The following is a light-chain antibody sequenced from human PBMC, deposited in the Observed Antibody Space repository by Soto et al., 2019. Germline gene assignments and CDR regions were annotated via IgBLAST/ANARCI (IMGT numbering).Light chain of an antibody. CDR1: QSVTTV. CDR3: QQRTNWPLT. V-gene: IGKV3-11*01. CDR2: DAS. J-gene: IGKJ4*01. Sequence: EIVLTQSPVTLSLSPGERATLSCRASQSVTTVLAWYQQKPGQAPRLLIYDASKRATGIPARFSGSGSGTDVTLTISSLEPEDFAVYYCQQRTNWPLTFGGGTKVEIK.